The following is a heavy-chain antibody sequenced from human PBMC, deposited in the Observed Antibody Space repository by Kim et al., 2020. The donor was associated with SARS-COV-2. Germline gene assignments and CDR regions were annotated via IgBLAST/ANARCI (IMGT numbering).Heavy chain of an antibody. Sequence: GGSLRLSCAASGFTFSNYAMNWVRQAPGKGLEWVSAISSSGGSAYYADSVEGRFIISRDNSDNTLFLQMHSLRAEDTAVYYCAKNSASGSYSVEDYWGQGTLVTVSS. D-gene: IGHD3-10*01. J-gene: IGHJ4*02. CDR3: AKNSASGSYSVEDY. CDR1: GFTFSNYA. CDR2: ISSSGGSA. V-gene: IGHV3-23*01.